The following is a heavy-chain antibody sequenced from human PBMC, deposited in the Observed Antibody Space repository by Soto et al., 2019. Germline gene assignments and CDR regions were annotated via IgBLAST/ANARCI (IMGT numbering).Heavy chain of an antibody. CDR3: GREGAGNCCCGRCHPFDY. V-gene: IGHV3-21*04. J-gene: IGHJ4*02. CDR2: ISSSSSYI. Sequence: EVQLVESGGGLVKPGGSLRLSCAASGFTFSSYSMNWVRQAPGKGLEWVSSISSSSSYIYYADSVKGRFTISRDNAKKSLYLEINSLRGEENAVYYRGREGAGNCCCGRCHPFDYWGQGTLVTVSS. D-gene: IGHD2-15*01. CDR1: GFTFSSYS.